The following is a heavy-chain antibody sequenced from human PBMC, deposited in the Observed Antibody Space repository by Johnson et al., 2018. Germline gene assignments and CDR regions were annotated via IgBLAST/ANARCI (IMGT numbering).Heavy chain of an antibody. CDR3: AKDRVVLGYLFVY. V-gene: IGHV3-74*01. CDR1: GFTLSSNW. D-gene: IGHD2/OR15-2a*01. J-gene: IGHJ4*02. CDR2: INTDGSIP. Sequence: VQLQESGGGLVQPGGSLRLSCAASGFTLSSNWMPWVRQDPGRGLVWVSPINTDGSIPRCEDAVKGRFTVSRDTAKNPMYLQMNSLRADYTAVYYCAKDRVVLGYLFVYWGRGTLVTVSS.